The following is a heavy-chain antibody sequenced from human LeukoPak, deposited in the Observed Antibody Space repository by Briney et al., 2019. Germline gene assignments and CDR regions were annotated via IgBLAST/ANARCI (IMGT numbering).Heavy chain of an antibody. CDR2: IYSSGGT. CDR3: ARSFSARMFFDY. D-gene: IGHD2/OR15-2a*01. V-gene: IGHV4-59*01. J-gene: IGHJ4*02. Sequence: SETLSLTCTVSGXSISSYYWSWIRQPPGKGLEWIGYIYSSGGTNYNPSLKSRVIISLDTSKSQFSLKLSSVTAADTAVYYCARSFSARMFFDYWGQGSLVTVSS. CDR1: GXSISSYY.